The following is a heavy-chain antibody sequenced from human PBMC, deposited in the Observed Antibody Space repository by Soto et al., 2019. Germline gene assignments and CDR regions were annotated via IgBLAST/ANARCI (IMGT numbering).Heavy chain of an antibody. CDR1: GGAIRSPDW. J-gene: IGHJ5*02. D-gene: IGHD6-19*01. Sequence: AETLSLTCGVSGGAIRSPDWWTWVRQPPGKGLASIGEVFQSGSTNYTPSLDSRVTISVDKSKNQFSLTLTSVTAADTAVYFCARGRGRYSSGWSWFDPWGQGILVTV. V-gene: IGHV4-4*01. CDR2: VFQSGST. CDR3: ARGRGRYSSGWSWFDP.